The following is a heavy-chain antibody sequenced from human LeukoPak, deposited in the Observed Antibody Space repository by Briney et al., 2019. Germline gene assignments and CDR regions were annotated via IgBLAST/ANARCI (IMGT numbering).Heavy chain of an antibody. CDR2: ISGDGT. CDR3: AKGAAAMAVYYMDV. V-gene: IGHV3-23*01. J-gene: IGHJ6*03. D-gene: IGHD5-18*01. CDR1: GFTFSVYG. Sequence: GGSLRLSCAASGFTFSVYGMSWVRQAPGKGLEWVSAISGDGTYYADSVKGRFTISRDNSKNTLYLQMNSLRAEDTAVYYCAKGAAAMAVYYMDVWGKGTTVTVSS.